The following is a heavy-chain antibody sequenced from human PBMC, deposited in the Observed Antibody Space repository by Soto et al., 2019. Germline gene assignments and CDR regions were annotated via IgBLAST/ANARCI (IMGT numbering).Heavy chain of an antibody. D-gene: IGHD3-22*01. Sequence: ASVKVSCKASGYTFTSYGISWVRQAPGQGLEWMGWISAYNGNTNYAQKLQGRVTMTTDTSTSTAYMELRSLRSDDTAVYYCARDLIAYDTSGHVPVGYVYWGQGTLVTVSS. CDR1: GYTFTSYG. V-gene: IGHV1-18*01. CDR3: ARDLIAYDTSGHVPVGYVY. CDR2: ISAYNGNT. J-gene: IGHJ4*02.